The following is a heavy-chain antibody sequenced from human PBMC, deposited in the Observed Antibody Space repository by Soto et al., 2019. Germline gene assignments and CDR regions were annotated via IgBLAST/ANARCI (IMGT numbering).Heavy chain of an antibody. Sequence: GGSLRLSCAASGFTFSSYGMHWVRQAPGKGLEWVAVIWYDGSNKYYADSVKGRFTISRDNSKNTLYLQMNSLRAEDTAVYYCARCKTYGSGSYTEEYYYYYYGMDVWGQVTTVTVSS. CDR2: IWYDGSNK. CDR1: GFTFSSYG. CDR3: ARCKTYGSGSYTEEYYYYYYGMDV. V-gene: IGHV3-33*01. J-gene: IGHJ6*02. D-gene: IGHD3-10*01.